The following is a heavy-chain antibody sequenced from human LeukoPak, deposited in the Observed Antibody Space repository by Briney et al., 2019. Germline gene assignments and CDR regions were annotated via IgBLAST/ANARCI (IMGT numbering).Heavy chain of an antibody. D-gene: IGHD3-10*01. CDR2: IIPIFGTA. CDR1: GGTFSSYT. Sequence: WASVKVSCKASGGTFSSYTISWVRQAPGQGLEWMGGIIPIFGTANYAQKFQGRVTITADESTSTAYMELSSLRSEDTAVYYCAREMRALVYYGSGSYYFSGMDYWGQGTLVTVSS. J-gene: IGHJ4*02. CDR3: AREMRALVYYGSGSYYFSGMDY. V-gene: IGHV1-69*13.